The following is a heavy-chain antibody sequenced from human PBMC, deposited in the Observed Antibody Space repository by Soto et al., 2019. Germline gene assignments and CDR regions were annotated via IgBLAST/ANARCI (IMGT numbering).Heavy chain of an antibody. J-gene: IGHJ5*02. Sequence: QVQLVESGGGVVQPGRSLRLSCAASGFTFSSYGMHWVRQAPGKGLEWVAVISYDGSNKYYADSVKGRFTISRDNSKNTLYLQMNSLRAEDTAVYYCAKDSGSSGWYLGNWFDPWGQGTLVTVSS. CDR3: AKDSGSSGWYLGNWFDP. D-gene: IGHD6-19*01. CDR2: ISYDGSNK. CDR1: GFTFSSYG. V-gene: IGHV3-30*18.